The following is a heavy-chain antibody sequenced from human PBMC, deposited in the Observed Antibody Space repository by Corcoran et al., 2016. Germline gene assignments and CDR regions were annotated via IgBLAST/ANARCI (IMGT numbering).Heavy chain of an antibody. Sequence: QVQRVQSGAEVKKPGASVKVSCKASGYTFTGYYMHWVRQAPGQGLEWMGWINPNSGGTNYAQKFQGRVTMTRDTSISTAYMELSRLRSDDTAVYYCAREGYYGSGSYPSDYWGQGTLVTVSS. D-gene: IGHD3-10*01. CDR2: INPNSGGT. CDR1: GYTFTGYY. J-gene: IGHJ4*02. CDR3: AREGYYGSGSYPSDY. V-gene: IGHV1-2*02.